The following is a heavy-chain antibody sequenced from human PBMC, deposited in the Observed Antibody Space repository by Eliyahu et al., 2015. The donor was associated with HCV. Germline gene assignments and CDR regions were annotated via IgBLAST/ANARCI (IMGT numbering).Heavy chain of an antibody. CDR1: DGSMNTYF. CDR2: IYGSGTT. D-gene: IGHD3-10*01. V-gene: IGHV4-59*03. CDR3: ARIPASPNYYYFDL. J-gene: IGHJ2*01. Sequence: QVQLQESGPGLVKPSETLSLTCTVSDGSMNTYFWTWIRQAPGQGLEWIAYIYGSGTTRYNPSLKSRVTLSLETSKNQFSLKLKSVTTTDTAVYFCARIPASPNYYYFDLWGRGILVTVSS.